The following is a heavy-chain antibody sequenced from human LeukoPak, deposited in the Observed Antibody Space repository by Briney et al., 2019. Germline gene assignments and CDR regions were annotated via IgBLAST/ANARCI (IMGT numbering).Heavy chain of an antibody. Sequence: GGSLRLSCAASGFTFSSYSMNWVRRAPGKGLEWVSSISSSSSYIYYADSVKGRFTISRDNAKNSLYLQMNSLRAEDTAVYYCARVKQAMSADYWGQGTLVTVSS. V-gene: IGHV3-21*01. J-gene: IGHJ4*02. CDR3: ARVKQAMSADY. CDR1: GFTFSSYS. D-gene: IGHD1/OR15-1a*01. CDR2: ISSSSSYI.